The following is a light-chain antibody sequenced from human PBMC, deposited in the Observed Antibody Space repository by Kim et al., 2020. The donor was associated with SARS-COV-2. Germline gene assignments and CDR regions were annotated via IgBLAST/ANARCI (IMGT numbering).Light chain of an antibody. CDR3: SAWDDSLRGIV. Sequence: GQRVTIFCSGDISNIGSNYVFWYQQLPRTAPKLLISRNNQRPSGVPDRFSGSKSGTSASLAISGLRSEDEAHYFCSAWDDSLRGIVFGEGTQLTVL. CDR1: ISNIGSNY. V-gene: IGLV1-47*01. J-gene: IGLJ2*01. CDR2: RNN.